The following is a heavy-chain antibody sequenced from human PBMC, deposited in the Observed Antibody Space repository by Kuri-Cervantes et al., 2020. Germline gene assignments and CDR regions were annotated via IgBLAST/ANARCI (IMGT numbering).Heavy chain of an antibody. CDR3: ARGSTIFGVAGYMDV. D-gene: IGHD3-3*01. CDR1: GFTFISYV. CDR2: IDGSGKLI. J-gene: IGHJ6*03. V-gene: IGHV3-23*01. Sequence: GGSLRLSCEGSGFTFISYVMHWVRQAPGKGLEWVSSIDGSGKLIYYADSVKGRFTISRDNSKNTLYLQMNSLRAEDTAVYYCARGSTIFGVAGYMDVWGKGTTVTVSS.